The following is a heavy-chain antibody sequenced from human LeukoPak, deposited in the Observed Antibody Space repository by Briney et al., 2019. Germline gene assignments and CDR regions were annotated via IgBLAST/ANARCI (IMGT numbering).Heavy chain of an antibody. CDR1: GGSISSGGYY. J-gene: IGHJ6*02. CDR2: IYYSGST. V-gene: IGHV4-31*03. CDR3: ARGCYYDSSGYYCYYYGMDV. D-gene: IGHD3-22*01. Sequence: SQTLSLTCTVSGGSISSGGYYWSWIRQHQGKGLEWIGYIYYSGSTYYNPSLKSRVTISVDTSKNQFSLKLSSVTAADTAVYYCARGCYYDSSGYYCYYYGMDVWGQGTTVTVSS.